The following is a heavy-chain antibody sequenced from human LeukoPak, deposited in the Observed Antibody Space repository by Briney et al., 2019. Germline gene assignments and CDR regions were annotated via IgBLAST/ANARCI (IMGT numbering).Heavy chain of an antibody. CDR1: GGTFSSYA. Sequence: ASVKVSCKASGGTFSSYAISWVRQAPGQGLEWMGGIIPIFGTANYAQKFQGRVTITAHESTSTAYMELSSLRSEDTAVYYCARGRHRWEKDYWGQGTLVTVSS. CDR3: ARGRHRWEKDY. CDR2: IIPIFGTA. J-gene: IGHJ4*02. V-gene: IGHV1-69*13. D-gene: IGHD1-26*01.